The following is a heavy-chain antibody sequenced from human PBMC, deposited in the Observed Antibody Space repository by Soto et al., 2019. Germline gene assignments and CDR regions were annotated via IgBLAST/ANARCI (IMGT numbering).Heavy chain of an antibody. CDR2: INAGNGNT. Sequence: GASVKVSCKASGYTFTSYALHWVRQAPGQRLEWMGWINAGNGNTESSQKFQGRVTITRDTSASTAYMELTSLTSEDTAVYYCARDQGITTFGVYSMYYYGMDVWGQGTMVTVSS. CDR1: GYTFTSYA. V-gene: IGHV1-3*01. CDR3: ARDQGITTFGVYSMYYYGMDV. D-gene: IGHD3-3*01. J-gene: IGHJ6*02.